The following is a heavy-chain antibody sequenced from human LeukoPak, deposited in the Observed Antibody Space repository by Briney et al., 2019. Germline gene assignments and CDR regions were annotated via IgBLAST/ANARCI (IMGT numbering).Heavy chain of an antibody. V-gene: IGHV3-30*01. D-gene: IGHD2-2*01. CDR1: GFTFSSYA. J-gene: IGHJ3*02. CDR2: ISYDGSNK. CDR3: AGDTRRLDGAFDI. Sequence: GGSLRLSCAASGFTFSSYAMHWVRQAPGKGLEGVAVISYDGSNKYYADSVKGRFTISRDNSKNTLYLQMNSLRAEDTAEYYCAGDTRRLDGAFDIWGQGTMVTVSS.